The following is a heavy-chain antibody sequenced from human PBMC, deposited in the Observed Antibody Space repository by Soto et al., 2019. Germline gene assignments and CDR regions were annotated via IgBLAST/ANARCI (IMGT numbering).Heavy chain of an antibody. D-gene: IGHD3-10*01. J-gene: IGHJ2*01. V-gene: IGHV1-69*01. CDR1: GGTFSSYA. CDR2: IIPIFGTA. Sequence: QVQLVQSGAEVKKPGSSVKVSCKASGGTFSSYAISWVRQAPGQGLEWMGGIIPIFGTANYAQKFQGRVKINADETTSQGYMELSSLRSEDTAVYYCASPSTGRDWYFDLWGRGTLVTVSS. CDR3: ASPSTGRDWYFDL.